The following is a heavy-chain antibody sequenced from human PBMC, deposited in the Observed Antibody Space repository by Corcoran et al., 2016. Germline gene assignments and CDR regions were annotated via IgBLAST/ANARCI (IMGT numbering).Heavy chain of an antibody. Sequence: QVQLHESGPGLVKPSETLSLACTVSGGSVSSDSHFWSWLRQPPGKGLEWIGYISYSEYTNYNPSLKSRVTISVDTSKNQFSLRLSSVTAAGTAVDYCAGAGERGTDYFDPWGQGTLVTVSS. CDR1: GGSVSSDSHF. V-gene: IGHV4-61*01. CDR3: AGAGERGTDYFDP. J-gene: IGHJ5*02. D-gene: IGHD4-17*01. CDR2: ISYSEYT.